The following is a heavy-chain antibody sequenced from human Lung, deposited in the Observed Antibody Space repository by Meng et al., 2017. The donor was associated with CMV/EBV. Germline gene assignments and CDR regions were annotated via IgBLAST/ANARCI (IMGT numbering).Heavy chain of an antibody. D-gene: IGHD6-19*01. V-gene: IGHV4-59*01. Sequence: SXTXSLXCTVSGGSIGSYYWSWIRQAPGKGLEWIGLVYYSGGTDYNPSVKSRVTISIDTSKSQFSLKVRSVTAADTAVYYCARGSGQWLPDYEFLGQGGLVTVSS. CDR3: ARGSGQWLPDYEF. CDR1: GGSIGSYY. J-gene: IGHJ4*02. CDR2: VYYSGGT.